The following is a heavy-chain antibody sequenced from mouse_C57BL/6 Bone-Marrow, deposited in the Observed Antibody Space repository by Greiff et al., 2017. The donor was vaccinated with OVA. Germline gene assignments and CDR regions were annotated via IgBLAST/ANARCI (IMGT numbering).Heavy chain of an antibody. J-gene: IGHJ4*01. Sequence: QVQLQQSGAELARPGASVKMSCTASGYTFTSYTMHWVKQRPGQGLEWIGYINPSSGYTKYNQKFKDKATLTADKSSSTSYMQLSSLTSEDSAVYYCASLYYYGSSYYYAMDYWGQGTSVTVSS. D-gene: IGHD1-1*01. CDR1: GYTFTSYT. CDR3: ASLYYYGSSYYYAMDY. CDR2: INPSSGYT. V-gene: IGHV1-4*01.